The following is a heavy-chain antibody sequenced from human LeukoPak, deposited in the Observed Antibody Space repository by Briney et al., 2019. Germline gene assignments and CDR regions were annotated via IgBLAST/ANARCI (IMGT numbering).Heavy chain of an antibody. CDR3: AKAVGSSGYFSRDAFDI. CDR2: ISGGGSGT. Sequence: PGGSLRLSYAPSGFTFSSYAMSWVRQAPGKDLEWVAVISGGGSGTYYADSVRGRFTISRDNSKNTVYLQMNSLRAEDTAIYYCAKAVGSSGYFSRDAFDIWGQGTMVTVSS. D-gene: IGHD3-22*01. J-gene: IGHJ3*02. CDR1: GFTFSSYA. V-gene: IGHV3-23*01.